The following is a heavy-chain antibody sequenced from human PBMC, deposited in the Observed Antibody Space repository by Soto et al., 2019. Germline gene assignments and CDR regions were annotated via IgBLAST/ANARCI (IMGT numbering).Heavy chain of an antibody. D-gene: IGHD6-13*01. CDR2: IIPIFGTA. J-gene: IGHJ6*02. Sequence: SVKVSCKASGCTFSSYAISWVRQAPGQGLEWMGGIIPIFGTANYAQKFQGRVTITADKSTSTAYMELSSLRSEDKAVYYCARDLKLVRYKNYYYSGMDVLCQGTTVXV. CDR1: GCTFSSYA. V-gene: IGHV1-69*06. CDR3: ARDLKLVRYKNYYYSGMDV.